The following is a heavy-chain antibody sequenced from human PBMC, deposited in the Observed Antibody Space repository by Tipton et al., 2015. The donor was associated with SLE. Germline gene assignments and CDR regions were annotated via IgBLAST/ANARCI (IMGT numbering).Heavy chain of an antibody. CDR3: ALCSGSYYVGAFDI. V-gene: IGHV4-38-2*01. D-gene: IGHD1-26*01. CDR1: GYSISSDYY. Sequence: TLSLTCAVSGYSISSDYYWGWIRQPPGKGLEWIGSIYHSGRTYYNPSLKSRVTISVDTSKNQFSLKLSSVTAADTAVYYCALCSGSYYVGAFDIWGQGTMVTVSS. J-gene: IGHJ3*02. CDR2: IYHSGRT.